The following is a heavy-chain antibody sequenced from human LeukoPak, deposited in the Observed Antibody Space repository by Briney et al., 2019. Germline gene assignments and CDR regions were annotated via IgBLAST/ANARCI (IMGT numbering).Heavy chain of an antibody. D-gene: IGHD1-26*01. CDR1: GYSITRGYN. Sequence: SETLSLTCTVSGYSITRGYNWGWVRQPPGKGLEWIASIFHAGDTYYNPSLKSRVTISVDTSKNHFSLNLASVTAPDTAVYFCGRGEVGEFDHWGQGTLVTVPS. J-gene: IGHJ4*02. CDR3: GRGEVGEFDH. V-gene: IGHV4-38-2*02. CDR2: IFHAGDT.